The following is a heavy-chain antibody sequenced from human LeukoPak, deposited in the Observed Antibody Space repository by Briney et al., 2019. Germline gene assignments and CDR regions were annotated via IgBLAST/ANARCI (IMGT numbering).Heavy chain of an antibody. CDR1: GYSFTNHD. J-gene: IGHJ4*02. CDR3: ARVVPPLSIPTGGRFEDC. D-gene: IGHD2-15*01. V-gene: IGHV1-8*02. CDR2: MNPNSGQT. Sequence: ASVKVSCKASGYSFTNHDINWVRRASGQGLEWMGYMNPNSGQTVYAQRFQGRLSMTRDTSISTAYMELSSLRSEDTAVYYCARVVPPLSIPTGGRFEDCWGQGTLVTVSS.